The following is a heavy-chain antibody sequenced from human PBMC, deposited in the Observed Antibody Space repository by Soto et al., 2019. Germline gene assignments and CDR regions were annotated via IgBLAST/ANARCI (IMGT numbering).Heavy chain of an antibody. CDR1: GYTFTSYA. CDR2: INAGNGNT. D-gene: IGHD3-10*01. V-gene: IGHV1-3*01. Sequence: ASVKVSCKASGYTFTSYAMHWVRQAPGQRLEWMGWINAGNGNTKYSQKFQGRVTITRDTSASTAYMELSSLRSEDTAVYYCARFRNYYGSGSYYFLRDYYYYGMDVWGQGTTVTVSS. J-gene: IGHJ6*02. CDR3: ARFRNYYGSGSYYFLRDYYYYGMDV.